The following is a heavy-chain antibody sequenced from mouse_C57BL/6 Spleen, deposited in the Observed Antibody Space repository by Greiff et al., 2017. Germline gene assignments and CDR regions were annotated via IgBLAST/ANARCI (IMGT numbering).Heavy chain of an antibody. V-gene: IGHV1-82*01. J-gene: IGHJ3*01. Sequence: VQLQQSGPELVKPGASVKISCKASGYAFRSSWMNWVKQRPGKGLEWIGRIYPGDGDTNYNGKFKGKATLTADKSSSTAYMQLSSLTSEDSAVYFCARDYYGSSWFAYWGQGTLVTVSA. CDR3: ARDYYGSSWFAY. D-gene: IGHD1-1*01. CDR2: IYPGDGDT. CDR1: GYAFRSSW.